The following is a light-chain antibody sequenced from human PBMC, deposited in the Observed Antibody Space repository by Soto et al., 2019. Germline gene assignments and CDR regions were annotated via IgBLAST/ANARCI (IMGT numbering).Light chain of an antibody. J-gene: IGLJ2*01. V-gene: IGLV2-14*01. CDR1: MRDVGAYNL. CDR2: EVR. Sequence: QSALAQPASVSGSPGQSITISCAGTMRDVGAYNLVSWYQQHPGRAPQLIIYEVRNRPSGISFRFSGSKSGNTASLTISGLQAEDEADYYCSSYTSTSSLIFGGGTKVTVL. CDR3: SSYTSTSSLI.